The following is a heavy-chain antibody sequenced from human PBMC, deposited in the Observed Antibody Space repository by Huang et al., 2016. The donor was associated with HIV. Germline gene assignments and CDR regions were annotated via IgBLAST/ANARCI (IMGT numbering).Heavy chain of an antibody. CDR3: VRERMMSWLDDHDAFDI. D-gene: IGHD1-1*01. CDR2: INHSGST. V-gene: IGHV4-34*01. Sequence: QVQLQQWGAGLLKPSETLSLTCAVYGGSFSGYYWSWIRQSPGKGLEWIGEINHSGSTNYNPSRKSRLTISVDTSKNQFSLKPSSVTAADTAVYYCVRERMMSWLDDHDAFDIWGQGTMVTVSS. CDR1: GGSFSGYY. J-gene: IGHJ3*02.